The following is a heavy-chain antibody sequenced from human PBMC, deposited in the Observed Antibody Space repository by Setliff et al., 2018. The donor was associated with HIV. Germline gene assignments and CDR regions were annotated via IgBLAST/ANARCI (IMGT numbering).Heavy chain of an antibody. Sequence: GGSLRLSCATSGFTFTSYGMAWVRQAPGKGLEWVAIIAYDGSDQYYGVSVRGRFTISRDNSNNTLYLQMNSLRGDDTAVYYCAKDLGSGSYPIFDYWGQGTLVTVSS. J-gene: IGHJ4*02. D-gene: IGHD3-10*01. V-gene: IGHV3-30*02. CDR3: AKDLGSGSYPIFDY. CDR2: IAYDGSDQ. CDR1: GFTFTSYG.